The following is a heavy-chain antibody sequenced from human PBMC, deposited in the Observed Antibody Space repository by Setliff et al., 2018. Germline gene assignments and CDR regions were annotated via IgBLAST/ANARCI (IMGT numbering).Heavy chain of an antibody. CDR2: INHSGST. V-gene: IGHV4-34*01. CDR3: TRLYYTSRALYFDI. D-gene: IGHD3-3*01. J-gene: IGHJ4*02. CDR1: GGSFSGYY. Sequence: SETLSLTCAVYGGSFSGYYWSWIRQPPGKGLEWIGEINHSGSTNYNPSLKSRVAMSLDNSGNQFSLNLRSVTAADTAVYYCTRLYYTSRALYFDIWGQGHPVTVSS.